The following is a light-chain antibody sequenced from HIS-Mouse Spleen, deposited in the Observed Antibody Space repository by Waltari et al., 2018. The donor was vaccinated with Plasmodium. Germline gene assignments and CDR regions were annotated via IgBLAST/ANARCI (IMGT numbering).Light chain of an antibody. CDR2: EGS. V-gene: IGLV2-23*01. J-gene: IGLJ2*01. Sequence: QSALTQPASVSGSPGQSITISCTGTSSDVGSYTLVPWYQQHPGKPPKLMIYEGSKRPSGVSNRFSGSKSGNTASLTISGLQAEDEADYYCCSYAGSSTLVFGGGTKLTVL. CDR1: SSDVGSYTL. CDR3: CSYAGSSTLV.